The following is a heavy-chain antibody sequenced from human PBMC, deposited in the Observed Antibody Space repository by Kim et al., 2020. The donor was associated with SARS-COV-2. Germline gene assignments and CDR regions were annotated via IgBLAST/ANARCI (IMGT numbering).Heavy chain of an antibody. Sequence: SETLSLTCTVSGGSISSSSYYWGWIRQPPGKGLEWIGSIYYSGSTYYNPSLKSRVTISVDTSKNQFSLKLSSVTAADTAVYYCARRAQWLVLEWGQGTLVTVSS. CDR1: GGSISSSSYY. J-gene: IGHJ4*02. CDR2: IYYSGST. V-gene: IGHV4-39*01. CDR3: ARRAQWLVLE. D-gene: IGHD6-19*01.